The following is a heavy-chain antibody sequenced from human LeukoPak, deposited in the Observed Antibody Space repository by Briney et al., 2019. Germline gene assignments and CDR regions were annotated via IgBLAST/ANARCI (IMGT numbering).Heavy chain of an antibody. V-gene: IGHV5-51*01. Sequence: GESLKISCKGSGYSFTSYWIGWVRQMPGKGLEWMGIIYPGDSDTRYSPSFQGQVTISVDKSISTAYLQWSSLKASDTAMYYCATWGHCSSTSCYGDAFDIWGQGTVVTVSS. CDR2: IYPGDSDT. CDR3: ATWGHCSSTSCYGDAFDI. CDR1: GYSFTSYW. D-gene: IGHD2-2*01. J-gene: IGHJ3*02.